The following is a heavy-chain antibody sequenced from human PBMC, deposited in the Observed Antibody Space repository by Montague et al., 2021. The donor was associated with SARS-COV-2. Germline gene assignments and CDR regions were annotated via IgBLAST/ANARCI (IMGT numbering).Heavy chain of an antibody. V-gene: IGHV4-59*01. D-gene: IGHD5-18*01. J-gene: IGHJ3*01. CDR3: ARGSYGPDAFDF. CDR1: GGSISSYY. CDR2: IYYSGST. Sequence: SETLSLTCTVSGGSISSYYWSWIRQPPGKGLEWIGYIYYSGSTNYNPSLKSRVTISLDTSKNQFSLKLNSVTAADTAVYYCARGSYGPDAFDFWGRGTMVTVSS.